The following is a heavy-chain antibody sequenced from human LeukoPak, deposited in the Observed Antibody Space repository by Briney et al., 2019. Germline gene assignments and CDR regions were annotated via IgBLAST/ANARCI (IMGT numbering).Heavy chain of an antibody. CDR3: ARARVAVAGFDY. D-gene: IGHD6-19*01. V-gene: IGHV1-18*01. J-gene: IGHJ4*02. CDR1: GYTFTNYG. CDR2: ISTYNGDT. Sequence: RASVKVSCKASGYTFTNYGISWVRQAPGQGLEWMGWISTYNGDTKYAQNLQGRVTMTRDKSTSTAYMELRTLRSDVTAVYYCARARVAVAGFDYWGQGTLVTVSS.